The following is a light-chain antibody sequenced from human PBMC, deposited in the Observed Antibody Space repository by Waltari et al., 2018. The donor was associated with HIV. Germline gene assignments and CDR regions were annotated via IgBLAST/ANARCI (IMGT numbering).Light chain of an antibody. V-gene: IGLV2-11*01. J-gene: IGLJ2*01. CDR3: CSFAGSYTWL. CDR1: SSDVGAHNY. CDR2: ELT. Sequence: QSALTQPRSVSGSPGQSVTISCTGTSSDVGAHNYVSWYQQPPGKAPKLMIYELTERPPGGPCRCSGSKSGNTASLTIAGLQAEDEADYYCCSFAGSYTWLFGGGTKLTVL.